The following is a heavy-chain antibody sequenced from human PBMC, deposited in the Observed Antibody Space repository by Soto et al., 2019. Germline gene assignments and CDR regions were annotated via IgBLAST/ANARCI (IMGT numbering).Heavy chain of an antibody. J-gene: IGHJ3*02. D-gene: IGHD3-10*01. CDR1: GFSLSTSGVG. V-gene: IGHV2-5*02. CDR2: IYWDDDK. Sequence: SGPTLVKPTQTLTLTCTFSGFSLSTSGVGVGWIRQPPGKALEWLALIYWDDDKRYSPSLKSRLTITKDTSKNQVVLTMTNMDPVDTATYYCAHSFLPLWFGGGRAFDIWGQGTMVTVSS. CDR3: AHSFLPLWFGGGRAFDI.